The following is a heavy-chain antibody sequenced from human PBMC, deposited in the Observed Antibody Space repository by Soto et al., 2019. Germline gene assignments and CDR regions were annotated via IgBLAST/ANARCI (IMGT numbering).Heavy chain of an antibody. V-gene: IGHV1-3*04. CDR1: GYTFSTYA. CDR3: ARGERVYYFYSGMDV. D-gene: IGHD6-13*01. Sequence: GAPVKVSCKASGYTFSTYAMYWVRQAPGQSLEWMGGSNTGNGDAKYSQKFQGRVTITSDTSANTSYMELRSLRSEDTAVYYCARGERVYYFYSGMDVWGHGTTVTVS. CDR2: SNTGNGDA. J-gene: IGHJ6*02.